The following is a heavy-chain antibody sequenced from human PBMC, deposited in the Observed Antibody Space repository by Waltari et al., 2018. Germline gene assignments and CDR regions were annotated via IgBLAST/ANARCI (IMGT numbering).Heavy chain of an antibody. D-gene: IGHD6-19*01. J-gene: IGHJ4*02. CDR2: INQSGST. Sequence: QVQLQQWGAGLLKPSETLSLTCAVYGGSFSGYYWSWVRQPPGKGLEWIGEINQSGSTNYTPSLKSRVTIAVDTSKNQFSLKLSSVTAADTAVYYCARVNLGWNYLDYWGQGTLVTVSS. V-gene: IGHV4-34*01. CDR1: GGSFSGYY. CDR3: ARVNLGWNYLDY.